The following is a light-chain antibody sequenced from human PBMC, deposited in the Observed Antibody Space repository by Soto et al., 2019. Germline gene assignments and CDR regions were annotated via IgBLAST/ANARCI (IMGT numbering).Light chain of an antibody. CDR2: DAS. J-gene: IGKJ3*01. V-gene: IGKV3-11*01. CDR1: QSVSSS. CDR3: QQRYNWPFS. Sequence: EIVLTQSPATLSLYPEERATLACRASQSVSSSLACFQQKLGQAPRLLIYDASNMANGIPARFSGSGSGTDFPLTISSLEPEEFALYHCQQRYNWPFSFGPGTKLAI.